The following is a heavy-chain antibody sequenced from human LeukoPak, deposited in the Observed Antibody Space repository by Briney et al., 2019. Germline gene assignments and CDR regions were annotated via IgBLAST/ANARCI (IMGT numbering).Heavy chain of an antibody. CDR1: GGSISIYY. V-gene: IGHV4-59*01. J-gene: IGHJ4*02. CDR2: VYYSGST. Sequence: SETLSLTCTVSGGSISIYYWSWIRQPPGKGLEWIGYVYYSGSTDYNPSLKSRVTISVDTSKNQFSLKLTSVTAADTAVYYCARGDDFLSGYSFGYWGQGTLVTVSS. D-gene: IGHD3-3*01. CDR3: ARGDDFLSGYSFGY.